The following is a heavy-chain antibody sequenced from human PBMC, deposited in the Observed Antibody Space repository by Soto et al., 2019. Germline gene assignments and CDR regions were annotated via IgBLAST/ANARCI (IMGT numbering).Heavy chain of an antibody. D-gene: IGHD3-3*01. CDR1: GGSITSSSYY. CDR2: INYTGRT. V-gene: IGHV4-39*07. CDR3: ARGSYYDFW. J-gene: IGHJ3*01. Sequence: SETLCLTCTVSGGSITSSSYYWGWIRQPPGRGLEWIGIINYTGRTYYNPSLRSRVSISVDTSKNQFSLKLSSVTAADTAVYYCARGSYYDFWRGQ.